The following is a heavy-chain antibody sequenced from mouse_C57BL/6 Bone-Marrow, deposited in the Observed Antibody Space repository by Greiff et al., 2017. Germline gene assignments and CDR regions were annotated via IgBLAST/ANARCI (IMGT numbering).Heavy chain of an antibody. CDR1: GYAFSSSW. D-gene: IGHD2-1*01. V-gene: IGHV1-82*01. CDR3: APIYYGNLYWYFDV. CDR2: IYPGDGDT. J-gene: IGHJ1*03. Sequence: VQLQQSGPELVKPGASVKISCKASGYAFSSSWMNWVKQRPGKGLEWIGRIYPGDGDTNYNGKFKGKATLTADKSSSTAYMQLSSLTSEDSAVYFCAPIYYGNLYWYFDVWGTRTTVTVSS.